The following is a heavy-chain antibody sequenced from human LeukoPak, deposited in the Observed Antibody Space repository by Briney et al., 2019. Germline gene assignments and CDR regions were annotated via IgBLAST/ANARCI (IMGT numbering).Heavy chain of an antibody. J-gene: IGHJ4*02. CDR2: IKSKTDGGTT. Sequence: GGSLRLSCAASGFTFSNAWISWVRQAPGKGLEWVGRIKSKTDGGTTDYAAPVKGRFTITRDDSKNTLYLQMNSLKTEDTAVYYCTTQIAAAGPSYWGQGTLVTVSS. CDR3: TTQIAAAGPSY. V-gene: IGHV3-15*01. D-gene: IGHD6-13*01. CDR1: GFTFSNAW.